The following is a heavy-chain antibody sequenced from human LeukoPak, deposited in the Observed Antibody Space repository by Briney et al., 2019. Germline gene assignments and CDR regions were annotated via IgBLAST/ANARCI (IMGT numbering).Heavy chain of an antibody. CDR2: IYTSGST. D-gene: IGHD6-13*01. CDR1: GGSISSGSYY. Sequence: SQTLSLTCTVSGGSISSGSYYWSWIRQPAGKGLEWIGRIYTSGSTNYNPSHKSRVTISVDTSKNQFSLKLSSVTAADTAVYYCARAGYSSPRWDYWGQGTLVTVSS. J-gene: IGHJ4*02. V-gene: IGHV4-61*02. CDR3: ARAGYSSPRWDY.